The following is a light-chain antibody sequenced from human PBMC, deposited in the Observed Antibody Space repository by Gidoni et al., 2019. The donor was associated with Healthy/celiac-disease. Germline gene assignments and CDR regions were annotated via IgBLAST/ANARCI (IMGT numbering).Light chain of an antibody. CDR3: QQYNNWPPCS. J-gene: IGKJ2*04. CDR1: QSVSSN. CDR2: GAS. Sequence: PGERATLSCRASQSVSSNLAWYQQKPGQAPRLLIYGASTRATGIPARFSGSGSGTEFTLTISSLQSEDFAVYYCQQYNNWPPCSFGQGTKLEIK. V-gene: IGKV3-15*01.